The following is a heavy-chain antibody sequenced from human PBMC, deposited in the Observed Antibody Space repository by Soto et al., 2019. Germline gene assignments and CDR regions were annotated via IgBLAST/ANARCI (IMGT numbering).Heavy chain of an antibody. CDR1: GGSIITSNW. J-gene: IGHJ3*01. V-gene: IGHV4-4*02. CDR2: SIHSGTA. CDR3: ARLGPGATTVTTGAAFDV. Sequence: QVQLQESGPGLVKPSGTLSLTCAVSGGSIITSNWWTWVRQPPGKGLEWIGESIHSGTANYNPSLKSRVTISVDHSKNPCSLNLFSVTAADTAIYYCARLGPGATTVTTGAAFDVWGQGTMVTVSS. D-gene: IGHD4-17*01.